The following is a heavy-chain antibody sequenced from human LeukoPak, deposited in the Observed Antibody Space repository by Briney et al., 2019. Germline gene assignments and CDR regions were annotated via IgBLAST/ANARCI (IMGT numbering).Heavy chain of an antibody. V-gene: IGHV1-2*02. CDR1: GHTFTGYY. CDR3: ARGPQSWYYYYYGMDV. J-gene: IGHJ6*02. Sequence: GASVKVSCKASGHTFTGYYMHWVRQAPGQGLEWMGWINPNSGGTNYAQKFQGRVTMTRDTSISTAYMELSRLRSDDTAVYYCARGPQSWYYYYYGMDVWGQGTTVTVSS. D-gene: IGHD6-13*01. CDR2: INPNSGGT.